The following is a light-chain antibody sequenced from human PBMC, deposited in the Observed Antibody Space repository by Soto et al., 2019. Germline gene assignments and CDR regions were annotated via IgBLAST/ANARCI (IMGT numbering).Light chain of an antibody. Sequence: EIVLTQSPGTLSLSPGERATLSGRASQSVSSSYLAWYQQKPGQAPRLLNYGASSRATGIPDRFSGSGSGTDFTLTISRLEPEDFAVYYCQQYGRTFGQGTKVEIK. J-gene: IGKJ1*01. CDR2: GAS. CDR3: QQYGRT. CDR1: QSVSSSY. V-gene: IGKV3-20*01.